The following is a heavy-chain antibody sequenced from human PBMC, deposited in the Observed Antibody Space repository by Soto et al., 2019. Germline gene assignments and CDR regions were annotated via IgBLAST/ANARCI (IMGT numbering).Heavy chain of an antibody. CDR3: ARSPSRMAAETQLDP. V-gene: IGHV1-3*01. Sequence: QVQLVQSGAEVRKPGASVKISCKASGYTFTSYAIHWLRQAPGQGLEWMGWINGGAGDTRYSVNFQGRVTFTRDTAATTAFMDLSSLSSADTAIYYCARSPSRMAAETQLDPWGQGTLVTVSS. CDR2: INGGAGDT. J-gene: IGHJ5*02. CDR1: GYTFTSYA. D-gene: IGHD6-6*01.